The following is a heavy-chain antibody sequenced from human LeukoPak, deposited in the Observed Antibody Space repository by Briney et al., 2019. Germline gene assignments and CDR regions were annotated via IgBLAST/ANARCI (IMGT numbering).Heavy chain of an antibody. D-gene: IGHD3-22*01. CDR3: ARLKSADDTSN. Sequence: GGSLRLSCAASGFTFSSYWMYWVRRAPGKGLVCVSRINSDGSSPSYTDSVKGRFTISRDNAKNTLYLQMNSLRAEDTAVYYCARLKSADDTSNWGQGTLVTVSS. CDR1: GFTFSSYW. CDR2: INSDGSSP. J-gene: IGHJ4*02. V-gene: IGHV3-74*01.